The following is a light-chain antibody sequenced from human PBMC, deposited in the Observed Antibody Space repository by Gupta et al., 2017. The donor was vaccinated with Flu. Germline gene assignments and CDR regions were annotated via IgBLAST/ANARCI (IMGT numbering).Light chain of an antibody. V-gene: IGLV2-14*01. J-gene: IGLJ3*02. CDR3: SSYTSRSGWV. Sequence: QSALTQPASVSGSPGQSITIPCTGTSSDVGGYNYVSWYQHHPGKAPKLMIYEVSNRPSGVSNRFSGSKSGNTASLTISGLQAEDEADYYCSSYTSRSGWVFGGGTKLTVL. CDR1: SSDVGGYNY. CDR2: EVS.